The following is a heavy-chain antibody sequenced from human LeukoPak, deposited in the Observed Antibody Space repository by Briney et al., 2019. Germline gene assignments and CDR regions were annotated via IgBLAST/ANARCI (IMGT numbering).Heavy chain of an antibody. CDR1: GYTFTGYY. J-gene: IGHJ4*02. V-gene: IGHV1-2*02. Sequence: GASVKVSCKASGYTFTGYYMHWVRQAPGQGLEWMGWIHPSSGARQYAQKFQGRVTMTRDTSISTAYMELTSLRSDDTAIYYCAVSVQAASIPAFDYWGQGALLTVSS. CDR2: IHPSSGAR. CDR3: AVSVQAASIPAFDY. D-gene: IGHD6-25*01.